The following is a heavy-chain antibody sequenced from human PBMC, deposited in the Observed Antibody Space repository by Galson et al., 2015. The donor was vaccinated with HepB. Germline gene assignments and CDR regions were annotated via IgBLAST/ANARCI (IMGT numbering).Heavy chain of an antibody. CDR2: ISYDGSNK. CDR1: GFTFSSYG. Sequence: SLRLSCAASGFTFSSYGMHWVRQAPGKGLEWVAVISYDGSNKYYADSVKGRFTISRDNSKNTLYLQMNSLRAEDTAVYYCAKGGPIAPTGITGTTRMYFDYWGQGTLVTVSS. CDR3: AKGGPIAPTGITGTTRMYFDY. D-gene: IGHD1-7*01. V-gene: IGHV3-30*18. J-gene: IGHJ4*02.